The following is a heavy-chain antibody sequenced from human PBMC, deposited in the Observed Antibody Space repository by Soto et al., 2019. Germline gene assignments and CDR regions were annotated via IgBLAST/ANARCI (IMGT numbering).Heavy chain of an antibody. Sequence: QLQLQESGPGLVKPSETMSLTCTVSADSSSGGIVYWAWMRQLPGKGLEWFGSISYGGHTYYKPSLVSRVTMSVDASMNQFSLDLSSVPAADTAVYFFARQRACKGEWAFDVWGQGTMVTVSS. CDR3: ARQRACKGEWAFDV. D-gene: IGHD3-16*01. CDR1: ADSSSGGIVY. CDR2: ISYGGHT. V-gene: IGHV4-39*01. J-gene: IGHJ3*01.